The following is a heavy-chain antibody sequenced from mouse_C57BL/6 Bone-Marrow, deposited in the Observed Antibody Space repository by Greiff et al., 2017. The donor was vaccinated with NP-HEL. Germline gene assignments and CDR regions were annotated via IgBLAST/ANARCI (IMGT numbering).Heavy chain of an antibody. V-gene: IGHV1-55*01. CDR3: ARYGSSYDWFAY. Sequence: QVQLQQPGAELVKPGASVKMSCKASGYTFTSYWITWVKQRPGQGLEWIGDIYPGSGSTNYNEKFKSKATLTVDTSSSTAYMQLSSLTSEESAVYYCARYGSSYDWFAYWGQGTLVTVSA. CDR2: IYPGSGST. CDR1: GYTFTSYW. D-gene: IGHD1-1*01. J-gene: IGHJ3*01.